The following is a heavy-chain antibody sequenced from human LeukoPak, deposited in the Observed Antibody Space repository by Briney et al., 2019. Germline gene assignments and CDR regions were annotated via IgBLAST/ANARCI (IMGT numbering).Heavy chain of an antibody. CDR3: ARDIEGGYDPMGYFDY. V-gene: IGHV3-48*01. D-gene: IGHD5-12*01. Sequence: GGSLRLSCAASGFTFSSYSMNWVRQAPGKGLEWVSYISSSSSTIYYADSVKGRFTISRNNAKNSLYLQMNSLRAEDTAVYYCARDIEGGYDPMGYFDYWGQGTLVTVSS. CDR1: GFTFSSYS. CDR2: ISSSSSTI. J-gene: IGHJ4*02.